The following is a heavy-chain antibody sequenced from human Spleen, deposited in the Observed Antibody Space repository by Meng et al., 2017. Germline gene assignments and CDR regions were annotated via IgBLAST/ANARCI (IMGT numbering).Heavy chain of an antibody. Sequence: GGSLRLSCSASGFTFTGYGIHWVRQAPGKGLEWVSYIGGSGGSILYADSVKGRFTISRDNTKNSLFLQMNSLRAEDTAVYYCARWFRNWGSYLWYFDLWGLGTLVTVSS. V-gene: IGHV3-48*04. CDR3: ARWFRNWGSYLWYFDL. D-gene: IGHD7-27*01. CDR1: GFTFTGYG. CDR2: IGGSGGSI. J-gene: IGHJ2*01.